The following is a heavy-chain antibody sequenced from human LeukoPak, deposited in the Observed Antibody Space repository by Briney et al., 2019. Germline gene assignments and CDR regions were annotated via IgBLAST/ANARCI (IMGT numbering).Heavy chain of an antibody. CDR2: IKSETDGGTT. D-gene: IGHD1-26*01. CDR1: GFTFSSAW. V-gene: IGHV3-15*07. J-gene: IGHJ4*02. CDR3: AKGGKWDVTPFDY. Sequence: GGSLRLSCAASGFTFSSAWMNWARQAPGKGLEWVGRIKSETDGGTTDYAAPVKGTFTISRDDSENPLYLQMNSLKTEDTAVYYCAKGGKWDVTPFDYWRQGTLVTVSS.